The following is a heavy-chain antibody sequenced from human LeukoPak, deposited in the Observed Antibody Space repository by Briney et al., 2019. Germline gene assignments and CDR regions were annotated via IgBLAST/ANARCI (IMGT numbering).Heavy chain of an antibody. CDR1: GFTFSSYE. D-gene: IGHD2-15*01. CDR3: ARRGRSRYCSGGSCYTWDYYFDY. J-gene: IGHJ4*02. CDR2: ISSSSSTI. V-gene: IGHV3-48*03. Sequence: GRSLRLSCAASGFTFSSYEMNWVRQAPGKGLEWVSYISSSSSTIYYADSVKGRFSISRDNAKNSLYLQMNSLRTEDTAVYYCARRGRSRYCSGGSCYTWDYYFDYWGQGTLVTVSS.